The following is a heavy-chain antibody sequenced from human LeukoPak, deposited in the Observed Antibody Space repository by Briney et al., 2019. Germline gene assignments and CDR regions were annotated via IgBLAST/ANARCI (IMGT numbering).Heavy chain of an antibody. CDR3: ARLGSTAAAGISPADFDY. CDR2: IYYSGST. CDR1: GGSISSSSYY. V-gene: IGHV4-39*01. D-gene: IGHD6-13*01. Sequence: PSETLSLTCTVSGGSISSSSYYWGWIRQPPGKGLEWIGSIYYSGSTYYNPSLKSRVTISVDTSKNQFSLKLSSVTAADTAVYYCARLGSTAAAGISPADFDYWGQGTLVTVSS. J-gene: IGHJ4*02.